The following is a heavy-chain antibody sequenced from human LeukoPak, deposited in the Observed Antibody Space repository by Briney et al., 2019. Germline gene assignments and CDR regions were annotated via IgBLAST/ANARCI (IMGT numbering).Heavy chain of an antibody. CDR2: VYQSGTT. Sequence: SETLSLTCTVSGFSISSGHYWGWVRQPPGAGLEWIGSVYQSGTTYYNPSLKSRVTTSVDMSKNKFSLRLRPVTAADTAVYYCARIFIRNGYPSYFDCWGQGTLVTVSS. CDR1: GFSISSGHY. CDR3: ARIFIRNGYPSYFDC. V-gene: IGHV4-38-2*02. D-gene: IGHD5-18*01. J-gene: IGHJ4*02.